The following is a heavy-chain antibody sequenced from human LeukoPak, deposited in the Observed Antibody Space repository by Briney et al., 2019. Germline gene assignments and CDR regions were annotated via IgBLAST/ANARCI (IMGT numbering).Heavy chain of an antibody. CDR1: GYTFTGYY. D-gene: IGHD6-19*01. CDR2: INPNSGGT. V-gene: IGHV1-2*02. J-gene: IGHJ5*02. Sequence: ASVKVSCKASGYTFTGYYMNWVRQAPGQGLEWMGWINPNSGGTNYAQKFQGRVTMTRDTSISTAYMELSRLRSDDTAVYYCASSIAVALNWFDPWGQGTLVTVSS. CDR3: ASSIAVALNWFDP.